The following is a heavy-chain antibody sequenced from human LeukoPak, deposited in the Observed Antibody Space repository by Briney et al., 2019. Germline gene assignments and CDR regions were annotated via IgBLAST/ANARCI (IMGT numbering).Heavy chain of an antibody. CDR1: GFTFSSYS. CDR3: AKDRAVAFRNFFDY. J-gene: IGHJ4*02. CDR2: ISSSSSYI. V-gene: IGHV3-21*04. Sequence: GGSLRLSCAASGFTFSSYSMNWVRQAPGKGLEWVSSISSSSSYIYYADSVKGRFTISRDNSKNTLYLQMNSLRAEDTAIYYCAKDRAVAFRNFFDYWGQGTLVTVSS.